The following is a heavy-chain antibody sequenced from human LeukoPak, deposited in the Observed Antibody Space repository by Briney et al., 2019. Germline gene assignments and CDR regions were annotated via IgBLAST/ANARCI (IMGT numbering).Heavy chain of an antibody. D-gene: IGHD5-18*01. CDR3: ARRLERGYSYGMSFDY. CDR2: INPNSGGT. V-gene: IGHV1-2*02. CDR1: GYTFTGYY. J-gene: IGHJ4*02. Sequence: GASVKVSCKASGYTFTGYYMHWVRQAPGQGLEWMGWINPNSGGTNYAQKFQGRVTMTRDTSISTAYMDLSRLRSDDTAVYYCARRLERGYSYGMSFDYWGQGTLVTVSS.